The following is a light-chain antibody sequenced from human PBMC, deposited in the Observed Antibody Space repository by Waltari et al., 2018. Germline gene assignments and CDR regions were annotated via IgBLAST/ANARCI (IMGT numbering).Light chain of an antibody. CDR1: QGISIH. V-gene: IGKV1-9*01. CDR2: AAA. J-gene: IGKJ4*01. CDR3: QQLNNYHSA. Sequence: DIQLTQSPSFLSAFVGDRVTITCRASQGISIHLAWCQQKPGKAPKLLMYAAATWQSRVPSRFSGSGSGTEVTLTISSLQTEDFATYYCQQLNNYHSAFGGGTKVEIK.